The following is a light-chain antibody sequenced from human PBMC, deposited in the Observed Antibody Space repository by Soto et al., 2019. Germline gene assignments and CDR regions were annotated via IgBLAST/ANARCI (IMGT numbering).Light chain of an antibody. CDR1: QSLVSSHGDTY. CDR3: MQGTHWPPFT. J-gene: IGKJ3*01. CDR2: EVS. Sequence: DVVLTQSPLTLPVTLGQPASISCRSSQSLVSSHGDTYLNWFQQRPGQSPRRLIYEVSKRDSGVADRFSGSGSGTDFTLKISRVEAEDVGVYYCMQGTHWPPFTFGPGTRVDFK. V-gene: IGKV2-30*01.